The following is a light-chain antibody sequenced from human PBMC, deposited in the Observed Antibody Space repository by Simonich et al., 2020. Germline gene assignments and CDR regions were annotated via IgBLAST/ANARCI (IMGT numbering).Light chain of an antibody. Sequence: QSALTQPASVSGSPGQSITISCTGTSSDVGSYNIVSWYQQNPGKAPKLTIYEGSKRPSGVSNRFSGSNSGNTASLTISGLQAEDEADYYCCSYAGSSTLVFGGGTKLTVL. CDR1: SSDVGSYNI. CDR3: CSYAGSSTLV. CDR2: EGS. V-gene: IGLV2-23*01. J-gene: IGLJ2*01.